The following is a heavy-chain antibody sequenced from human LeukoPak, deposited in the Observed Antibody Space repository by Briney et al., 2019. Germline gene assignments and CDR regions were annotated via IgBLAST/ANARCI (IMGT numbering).Heavy chain of an antibody. D-gene: IGHD3-9*01. V-gene: IGHV3-30-3*01. Sequence: GGSLRLSCAASGFTFSSYAMHWVRQAPGKGLEWVAVISYDGSNKYYADSVKGRFTISRDNSKNTLYLQMNSLRAEDTAVYYCARAPTGNYDILTGYYTGAFDIWGQGTMVTVSS. CDR3: ARAPTGNYDILTGYYTGAFDI. CDR2: ISYDGSNK. J-gene: IGHJ3*02. CDR1: GFTFSSYA.